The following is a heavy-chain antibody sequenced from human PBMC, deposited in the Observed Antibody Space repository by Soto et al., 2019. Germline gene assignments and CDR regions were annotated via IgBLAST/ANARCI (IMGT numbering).Heavy chain of an antibody. J-gene: IGHJ5*02. CDR1: GFTFSSYG. CDR3: AKDRGGVTTGPPYNWFDP. D-gene: IGHD4-4*01. V-gene: IGHV3-30*18. CDR2: ISYDGSNK. Sequence: GGSLRLSCAASGFTFSSYGMHWVRQAPGKGLERVAVISYDGSNKYYADSVKGRFTISRDNSKNTLYLQMNSLRAEDTAVYYCAKDRGGVTTGPPYNWFDPWGQGTLVTVSS.